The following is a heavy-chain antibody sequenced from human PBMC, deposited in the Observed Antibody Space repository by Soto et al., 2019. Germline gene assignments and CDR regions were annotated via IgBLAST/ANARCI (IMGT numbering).Heavy chain of an antibody. CDR3: ARTGGTRDGYNFGYFDY. CDR2: IWYDGSNK. D-gene: IGHD5-12*01. Sequence: GGSLRLSCAASGFTFSSYGMHWVRQAPGKGLEWVAVIWYDGSNKYYADSVKGRFTISRDNSKNTLYLQMNSLRAEDTAVYYCARTGGTRDGYNFGYFDYWGQGTLVTVSS. CDR1: GFTFSSYG. J-gene: IGHJ4*02. V-gene: IGHV3-33*01.